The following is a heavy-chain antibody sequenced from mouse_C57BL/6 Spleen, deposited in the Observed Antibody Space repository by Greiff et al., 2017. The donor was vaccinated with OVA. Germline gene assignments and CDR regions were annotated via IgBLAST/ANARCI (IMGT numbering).Heavy chain of an antibody. CDR2: IDPSDSYT. J-gene: IGHJ2*01. CDR1: GYTFTSYW. V-gene: IGHV1-50*01. Sequence: QVQLKQPGAELVKPGASVKLSCKASGYTFTSYWMQWVKQRPGQGLEWIGEIDPSDSYTNYNQKFKGKATLTVDTSSSTAYMQLSSLTSEDSAVYYCARHDYLDYCGQGTTLTVSS. CDR3: ARHDYLDY. D-gene: IGHD2-3*01.